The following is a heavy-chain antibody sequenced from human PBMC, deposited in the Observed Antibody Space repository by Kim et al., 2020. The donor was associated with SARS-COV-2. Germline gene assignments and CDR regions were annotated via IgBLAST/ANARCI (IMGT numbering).Heavy chain of an antibody. CDR1: GFIFNKYA. Sequence: ASVKVSCKASGFIFNKYAINWMRQAPGQGPEFMGWINTNTGNPTYVKGFTGRFVFSLDTSVNTAYLQINSLKTEDTAVYYCARDLQNYPDSFDIWGQGTMITVSS. V-gene: IGHV7-4-1*02. CDR3: ARDLQNYPDSFDI. J-gene: IGHJ3*02. CDR2: INTNTGNP. D-gene: IGHD3-22*01.